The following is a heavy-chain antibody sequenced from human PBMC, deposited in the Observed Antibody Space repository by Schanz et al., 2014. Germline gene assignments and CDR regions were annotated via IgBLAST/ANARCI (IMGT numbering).Heavy chain of an antibody. J-gene: IGHJ3*02. CDR1: GFTFSTSA. Sequence: EVQLVESGGGLVKPGGSLRLSCEASGFTFSTSAMSWVRQAPGKGLEWVSSLGGSTGGIYYADSVKGRFTISRDNSKNTLYLQMNSLRDEDTAMYYCAKRCSSTSCSHGAFDIWGQGTMVTVSS. CDR3: AKRCSSTSCSHGAFDI. D-gene: IGHD2-2*01. V-gene: IGHV3-23*04. CDR2: LGGSTGGI.